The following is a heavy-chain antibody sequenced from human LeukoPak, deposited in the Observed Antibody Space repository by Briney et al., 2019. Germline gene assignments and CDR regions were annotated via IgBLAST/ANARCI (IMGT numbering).Heavy chain of an antibody. Sequence: SETLSLTCTVSGVSISSYYWIWIRQPPGKGLEWIGYIYYSGSTNHNPSLKSRVTISVATSKNQFSLKLSSVTAADTAVYYSARDRSPDYFDYWGQGTLVTVSS. J-gene: IGHJ4*02. V-gene: IGHV4-59*01. CDR3: ARDRSPDYFDY. CDR2: IYYSGST. CDR1: GVSISSYY.